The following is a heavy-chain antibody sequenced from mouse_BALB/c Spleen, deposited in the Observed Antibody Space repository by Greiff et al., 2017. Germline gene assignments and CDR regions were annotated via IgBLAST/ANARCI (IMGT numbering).Heavy chain of an antibody. CDR2: ISSGSSTI. J-gene: IGHJ3*01. D-gene: IGHD1-2*01. CDR3: ARGDFITTAWFAY. CDR1: GFTFSSFG. V-gene: IGHV5-17*02. Sequence: EVMLVESGGGLVQPGGSRKLSCAASGFTFSSFGMHWVRQAPEKGLEWVAYISSGSSTIYYADTVKGRFTISRDNPKNTLFLQMTSLRSEDTAMYYCARGDFITTAWFAYWGQGTLVTVSA.